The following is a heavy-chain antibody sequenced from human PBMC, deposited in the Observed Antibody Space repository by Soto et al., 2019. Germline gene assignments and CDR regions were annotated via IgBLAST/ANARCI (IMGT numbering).Heavy chain of an antibody. CDR3: ARESEDLTSNFDY. CDR2: ISSTTNYI. CDR1: GFIFTRYS. Sequence: LRLSCAASGFIFTRYSMNWVRQAPGKGLEWVSSISSTTNYIYYGDSMKGRFTISRDNAKNSLYLEMNSLRAEDTAVYYCARESEDLTSNFDYWGQGTLVPVSS. J-gene: IGHJ4*02. V-gene: IGHV3-21*06.